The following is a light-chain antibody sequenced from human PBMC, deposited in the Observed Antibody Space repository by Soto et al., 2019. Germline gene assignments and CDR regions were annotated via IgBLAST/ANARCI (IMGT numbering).Light chain of an antibody. J-gene: IGKJ5*01. V-gene: IGKV3-20*01. CDR2: GIS. CDR1: QSIARTY. Sequence: EVVLTQSPGTLSLSPGERATLSCRASQSIARTYLAWYQQKPGQAPRLLIYGISTRATGIPDRFSASGSGTDFTLTISGLETEDFAVYYCQQYGYSPITFGQGTRLEIK. CDR3: QQYGYSPIT.